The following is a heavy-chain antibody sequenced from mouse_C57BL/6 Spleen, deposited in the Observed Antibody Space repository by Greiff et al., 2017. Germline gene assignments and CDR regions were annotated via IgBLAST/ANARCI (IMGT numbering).Heavy chain of an antibody. CDR3: ARKRDDYGYFDY. J-gene: IGHJ2*01. D-gene: IGHD2-4*01. V-gene: IGHV1-81*01. CDR1: GYTFTSYG. CDR2: IYPRSGNT. Sequence: VKVVESGAELARPGASVKLSCKASGYTFTSYGISWVKQRPGQGLEWIGEIYPRSGNTYYNEKFKGKATLTADKSSSTAYMELRSLTSEDSAVYFCARKRDDYGYFDYWGQGTTLTVSS.